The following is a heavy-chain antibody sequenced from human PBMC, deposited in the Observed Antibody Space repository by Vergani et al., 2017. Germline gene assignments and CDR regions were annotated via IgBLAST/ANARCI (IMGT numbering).Heavy chain of an antibody. D-gene: IGHD6-19*01. V-gene: IGHV3-23*04. CDR3: AKVGRSEVAGTFGAFDI. J-gene: IGHJ3*02. CDR2: LSASDRRT. CDR1: GFSFSNAW. Sequence: EVQLVESGGGLVKPGGSLRLSCAASGFSFSNAWMRWVRQAPGKGLEWVSTLSASDRRTHYADSVKGRFTISRDNSKNTLFLHMNSLRPEDTAVYYCAKVGRSEVAGTFGAFDIWGQGTMVTVSS.